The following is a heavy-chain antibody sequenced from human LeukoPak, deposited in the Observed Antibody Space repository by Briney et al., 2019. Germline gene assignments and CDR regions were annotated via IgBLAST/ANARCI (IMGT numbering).Heavy chain of an antibody. V-gene: IGHV1-69*02. CDR3: ARGNKYYYDSSGSYFDY. CDR2: IIPILGIA. J-gene: IGHJ4*02. Sequence: GASVKVSCKASGYTFSSYYLYWVRQAPGQGLEWMGRIIPILGIANYAQKFQGRVTITADKSTSTAYMELSSLRSEDTAVYYCARGNKYYYDSSGSYFDYWGQGTLVTVSS. D-gene: IGHD3-22*01. CDR1: GYTFSSYY.